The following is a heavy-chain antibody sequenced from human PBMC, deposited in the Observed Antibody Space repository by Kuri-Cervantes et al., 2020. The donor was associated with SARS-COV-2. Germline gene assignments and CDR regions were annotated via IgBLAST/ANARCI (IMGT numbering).Heavy chain of an antibody. CDR1: GGSVSSGSYY. J-gene: IGHJ3*02. V-gene: IGHV4-61*01. CDR3: ASDHYDSSGYAFDI. CDR2: IYYSGST. Sequence: SETLSLTCSVSGGSVSSGSYYWSWIRQPPGKGLEWIGYIYYSGSTNYNPSLKSRVTISVDTSKNQFSLKLSSVTAADTAVYYCASDHYDSSGYAFDIWGQGTMVTVSS. D-gene: IGHD3-22*01.